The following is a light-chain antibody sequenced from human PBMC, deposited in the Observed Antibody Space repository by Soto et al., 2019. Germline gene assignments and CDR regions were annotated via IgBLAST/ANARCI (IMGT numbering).Light chain of an antibody. J-gene: IGLJ2*01. Sequence: QSALTQPASVSGSPGQSITISCTGTSSDIGSFNLVSWYQQHPGKAPKLIISEVTKRPSGVSNRFSGSKSANTASLTISGFLAEDEADYYCCSYAASITVLFGGGTKVTVL. V-gene: IGLV2-23*02. CDR1: SSDIGSFNL. CDR2: EVT. CDR3: CSYAASITVL.